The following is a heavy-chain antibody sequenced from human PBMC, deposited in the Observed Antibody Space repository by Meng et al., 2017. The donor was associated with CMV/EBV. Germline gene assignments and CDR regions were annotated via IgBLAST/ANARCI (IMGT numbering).Heavy chain of an antibody. CDR1: GFTFSSYA. J-gene: IGHJ6*02. Sequence: GGSLRLSCAASGFTFSSYAMHWVRQAPGKGLEWVAVISYDGSNKYYADSVKGRFTISRDNSKNTLYLQMNSLRAEDTAVYYCARWGCSSTSCYEAYYGMDVWGQGTTVTVSS. CDR3: ARWGCSSTSCYEAYYGMDV. CDR2: ISYDGSNK. V-gene: IGHV3-30-3*01. D-gene: IGHD2-2*01.